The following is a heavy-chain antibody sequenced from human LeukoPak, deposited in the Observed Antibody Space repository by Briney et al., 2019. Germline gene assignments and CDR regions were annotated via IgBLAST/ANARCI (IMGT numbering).Heavy chain of an antibody. D-gene: IGHD2-2*01. J-gene: IGHJ4*02. CDR1: GFTFEDYG. CDR2: ISNGGGST. V-gene: IGHV3-23*01. CDR3: AKEAWGAYCSSTSCYIPY. Sequence: GGSLRLSCAVSGFTFEDYGMSWVRQAPGKGLEWVSAISNGGGSTYYADSVKGRFTISRDNAKNTLYLQMTSLRAEDTAIYYCAKEAWGAYCSSTSCYIPYWGQGTLVTVSS.